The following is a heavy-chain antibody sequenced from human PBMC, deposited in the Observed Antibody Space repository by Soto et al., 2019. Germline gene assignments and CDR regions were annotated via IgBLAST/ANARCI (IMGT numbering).Heavy chain of an antibody. CDR1: GFTFSSYA. Sequence: EVQLLESGGGLVQPGGSLRLSCAASGFTFSSYAMSWVRQAPGKGLEWVSAISGSGGSTYYADSVKGRFTIARDNSKNTRERQRNSLRAEDTAVYDCAKDRDCRGGSCYPELITCWGQGTLVTVSS. CDR2: ISGSGGST. V-gene: IGHV3-23*01. D-gene: IGHD2-15*01. CDR3: AKDRDCRGGSCYPELITC. J-gene: IGHJ4*02.